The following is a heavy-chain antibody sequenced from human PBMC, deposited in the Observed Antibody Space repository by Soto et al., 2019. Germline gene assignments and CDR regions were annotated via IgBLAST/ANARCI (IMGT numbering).Heavy chain of an antibody. CDR2: IYYSGST. CDR3: ARSPDWGSSPNWFDP. V-gene: IGHV4-31*03. CDR1: GGSISSGGYY. Sequence: QVQLQESGPGLVKPSQTLSLTCTVSGGSISSGGYYWSWIRQHPGKGLEWIGYIYYSGSTYYNPSLKSRVTISVDTSKNQFSLKLSSVTAADTAVYYCARSPDWGSSPNWFDPWCQGTLVTVSS. J-gene: IGHJ5*02. D-gene: IGHD7-27*01.